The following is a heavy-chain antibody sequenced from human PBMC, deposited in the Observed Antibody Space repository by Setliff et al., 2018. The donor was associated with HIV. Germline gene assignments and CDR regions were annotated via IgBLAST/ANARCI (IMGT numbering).Heavy chain of an antibody. Sequence: SETLSLTCDVSGFSISSRYCWGWIRQSPGKGLEWIGNIYHTGSSYYNPSLNDRATISLDTSKNQFSLKLSSVTAADTAVYYCARGRFHRLHRPYSGSGSLGIQYFDYWGQGTLVTVSS. V-gene: IGHV4-38-2*01. J-gene: IGHJ4*02. CDR3: ARGRFHRLHRPYSGSGSLGIQYFDY. CDR2: IYHTGSS. CDR1: GFSISSRYC. D-gene: IGHD3-10*01.